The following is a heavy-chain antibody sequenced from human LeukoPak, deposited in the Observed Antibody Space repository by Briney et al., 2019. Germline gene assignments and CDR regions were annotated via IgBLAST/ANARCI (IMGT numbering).Heavy chain of an antibody. CDR1: GGSISSYY. J-gene: IGHJ3*01. CDR2: VYYTGST. D-gene: IGHD6-13*01. V-gene: IGHV4-59*01. CDR3: ARISSSNWYNERGAFDV. Sequence: SETLSLTCTVSGGSISSYYWSWVRQPPGKGLEWIGFVYYTGSTNYSPSLKSRVTISVDTSKNQFSLKLRSVTAADTAVYYCARISSSNWYNERGAFDVWGQGTMVTVSS.